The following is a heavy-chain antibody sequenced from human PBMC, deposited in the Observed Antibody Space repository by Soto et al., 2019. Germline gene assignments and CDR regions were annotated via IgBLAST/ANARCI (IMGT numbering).Heavy chain of an antibody. Sequence: GGSLRLSCAASGFTFSSYAMSWVRQAPGKGLDWVSAISGSGGSTYYADSVKGRFTNSRDNAKNSLYLQMNSLRAEDTAVYYCARDRSGLRFLEWLFDAFDIWGQGTMVNVSS. CDR2: ISGSGGST. V-gene: IGHV3-23*01. D-gene: IGHD3-3*01. J-gene: IGHJ3*02. CDR3: ARDRSGLRFLEWLFDAFDI. CDR1: GFTFSSYA.